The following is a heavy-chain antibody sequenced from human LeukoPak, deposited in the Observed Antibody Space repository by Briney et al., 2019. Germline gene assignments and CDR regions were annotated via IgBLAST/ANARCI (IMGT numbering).Heavy chain of an antibody. V-gene: IGHV4-39*01. J-gene: IGHJ5*02. CDR3: ARNSGAGSNWFDP. Sequence: KSSETLSLTCAVSGVSISTSRYYWGWIRQPPGKGLEWIGSIYYSGSTYYNPSLKSRVTISVDTSKNQFSLKLSSVTAADTAVYYCARNSGAGSNWFDPWGQGTLVTVSS. CDR2: IYYSGST. CDR1: GVSISTSRYY. D-gene: IGHD2-15*01.